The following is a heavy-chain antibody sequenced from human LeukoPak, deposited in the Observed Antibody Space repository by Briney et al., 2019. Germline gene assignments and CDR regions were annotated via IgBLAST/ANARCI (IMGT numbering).Heavy chain of an antibody. D-gene: IGHD3-22*01. CDR2: IRYDGSNK. Sequence: GGSLRLSCAASGITFSSYGMHWVRQAPGRGLEWVAFIRYDGSNKYYADSVKGRFTISRDNSKSTLYLQMNSLRAEDTAVYYCARGGYSYYYYYYMDVWGKGTTVTVSS. V-gene: IGHV3-30*02. CDR3: ARGGYSYYYYYYMDV. J-gene: IGHJ6*03. CDR1: GITFSSYG.